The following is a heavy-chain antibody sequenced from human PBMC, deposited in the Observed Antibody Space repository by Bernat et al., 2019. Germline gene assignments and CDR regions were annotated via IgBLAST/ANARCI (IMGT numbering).Heavy chain of an antibody. V-gene: IGHV3-33*01. CDR1: GFTFSSYG. Sequence: QVQLVESGGGVVQLGRSLRLSCAASGFTFSSYGMHWVRQAPGKGLEWVAVIWYDGSNKYYADSVKGRFTISRDNSKNTLYLQMNSLRAEDTAVYYCARDRTTMVRGVTYAYYYGMDVWGQGTTVTVSS. CDR2: IWYDGSNK. J-gene: IGHJ6*02. CDR3: ARDRTTMVRGVTYAYYYGMDV. D-gene: IGHD3-10*01.